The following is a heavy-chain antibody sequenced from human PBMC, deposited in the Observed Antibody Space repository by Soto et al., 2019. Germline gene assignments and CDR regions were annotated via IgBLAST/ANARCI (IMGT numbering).Heavy chain of an antibody. CDR3: YINGY. CDR2: FYYSGSP. D-gene: IGHD2-8*01. J-gene: IGHJ4*02. V-gene: IGHV4-39*01. CDR1: GGSISSSSNY. Sequence: SETLSLTCNVSGGSISSSSNYWGWIRQPPGKGLEWIGGFYYSGSPYYNPSLKSRVTMSVDTSKNQFSLNLNSVTAADTAIYYCYINGYWGQGTLVTVSS.